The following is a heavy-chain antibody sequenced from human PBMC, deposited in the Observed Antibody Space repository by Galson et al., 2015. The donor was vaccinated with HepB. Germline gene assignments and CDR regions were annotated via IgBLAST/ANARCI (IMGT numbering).Heavy chain of an antibody. D-gene: IGHD3-10*01. CDR1: EFTFSSYW. Sequence: SLRLSCAASEFTFSSYWMSWVRQAPGKGLEWAASIKQDGSEKYYVDSVKGRFTISRDNAKNSLYLQMNSLRAEDTAVYYCARGSDFHRYWGQGTLVTVSS. V-gene: IGHV3-7*03. CDR3: ARGSDFHRY. CDR2: IKQDGSEK. J-gene: IGHJ4*02.